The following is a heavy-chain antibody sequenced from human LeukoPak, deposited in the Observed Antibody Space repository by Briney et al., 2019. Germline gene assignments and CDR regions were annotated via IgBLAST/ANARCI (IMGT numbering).Heavy chain of an antibody. V-gene: IGHV3-23*01. D-gene: IGHD5-12*01. CDR2: ISGSGAST. Sequence: GGSLRLSCAASGFTFSSFAMSWVRQAPRKGLEWVSTISGSGASTYYADSVKGRFTISRDNSKNTLSLQMNSLRAEDTALYYCAKEWLRFDYWGQGTLVTVSS. CDR3: AKEWLRFDY. J-gene: IGHJ4*02. CDR1: GFTFSSFA.